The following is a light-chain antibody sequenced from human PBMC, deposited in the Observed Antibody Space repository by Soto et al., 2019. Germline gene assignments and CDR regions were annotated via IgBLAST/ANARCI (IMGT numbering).Light chain of an antibody. CDR3: AAWDVSLVV. CDR2: SDN. CDR1: SSNIGTNT. V-gene: IGLV1-44*01. J-gene: IGLJ2*01. Sequence: QSVLTQPPSASGTPGQRVTISCSGSSSNIGTNTVIWYQQLPGAAPKLLIYSDNQRPSGVPDRFSGSKSGTSASLAISGLQSEVEADYFCAAWDVSLVVFGGGTKLTVL.